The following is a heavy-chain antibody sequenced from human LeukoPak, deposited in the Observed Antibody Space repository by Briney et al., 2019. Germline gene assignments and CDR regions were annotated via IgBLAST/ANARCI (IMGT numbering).Heavy chain of an antibody. CDR2: IYYSGST. D-gene: IGHD1-26*01. Sequence: SETLSLTCTVSGGSISSYYWSWIRQPPGKGLEWIGYIYYSGSTNYNPSLKSRVTISVDTSKNQFSLKLSSVTAADTAVYYCARVDSGSFLFDYWGQGTLVTASS. J-gene: IGHJ4*02. CDR3: ARVDSGSFLFDY. V-gene: IGHV4-59*01. CDR1: GGSISSYY.